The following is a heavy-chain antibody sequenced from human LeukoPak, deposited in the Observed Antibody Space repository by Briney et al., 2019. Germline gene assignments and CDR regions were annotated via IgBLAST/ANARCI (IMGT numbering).Heavy chain of an antibody. J-gene: IGHJ6*03. CDR2: FDPEDGET. V-gene: IGHV1-24*01. Sequence: GASVKVSCKVSGYTLTELSMHWVRQAPGKGPEWMGGFDPEDGETIYAQKFQGRVTMTEDTSTDTAYMELSSLRSDDTAVYYCARSGYDPKRYYYYMDVWGKGTTVTISS. CDR3: ARSGYDPKRYYYYMDV. D-gene: IGHD5-12*01. CDR1: GYTLTELS.